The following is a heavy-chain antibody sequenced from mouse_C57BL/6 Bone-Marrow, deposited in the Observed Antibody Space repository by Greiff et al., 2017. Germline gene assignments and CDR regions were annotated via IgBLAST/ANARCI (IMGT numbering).Heavy chain of an antibody. V-gene: IGHV5-9*01. D-gene: IGHD2-4*01. CDR2: ISGGGGNT. Sequence: DVMLVESGGGLVKPGGSLKLSCAASGFTFSSYTMSWVRQTPEKRLEWVATISGGGGNTYYPDSVKGRFTISRDNAKNTLYLQMSSLRSEDTALYYCARGGLRADWGQGTLVTVSA. CDR3: ARGGLRAD. CDR1: GFTFSSYT. J-gene: IGHJ3*01.